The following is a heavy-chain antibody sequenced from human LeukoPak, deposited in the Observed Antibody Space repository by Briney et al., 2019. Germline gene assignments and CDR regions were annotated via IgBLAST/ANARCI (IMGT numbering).Heavy chain of an antibody. CDR1: GFTFSSYA. V-gene: IGHV3-23*01. CDR2: ISGSGGST. Sequence: GGSLRLSCAASGFTFSSYAMSWVRQAPGKGLEWVSAISGSGGSTYYADSVKGRFTISRDNSKNTLYLQMNSLRAEDTAAYYCAKDRNRGAVAGTADYWGQGTLSPSPQ. J-gene: IGHJ4*02. CDR3: AKDRNRGAVAGTADY. D-gene: IGHD6-19*01.